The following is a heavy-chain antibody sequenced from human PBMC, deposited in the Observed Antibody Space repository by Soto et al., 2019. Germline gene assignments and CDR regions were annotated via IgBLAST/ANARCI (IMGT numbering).Heavy chain of an antibody. CDR3: EREIGHNCDSSGFDC. J-gene: IGHJ4*02. CDR2: ICCSGSS. CDR1: GGAVDNGGFY. Sequence: SETLSLTCTVSGGAVDNGGFYWSWIRQQPGKGLEWIGHICCSGSSHYNPSLRSRVTIAMDTSKNDLSLKLNSVTAADTAVYYCEREIGHNCDSSGFDCWGKGPLVTVS. D-gene: IGHD3-22*01. V-gene: IGHV4-31*03.